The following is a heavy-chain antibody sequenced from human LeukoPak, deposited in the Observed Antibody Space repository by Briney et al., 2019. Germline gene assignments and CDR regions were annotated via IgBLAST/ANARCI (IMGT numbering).Heavy chain of an antibody. Sequence: SETLSLTCTVSGGSISSYYWSWIRQPPGKGLEWIGFIYNSGSTNYNPSLKSRVTMSVDTSKNQFSLKLSSVTAADTAEYYCARGFSGSWYFDYWGQGTLVTVSS. V-gene: IGHV4-59*01. CDR3: ARGFSGSWYFDY. J-gene: IGHJ4*02. CDR1: GGSISSYY. D-gene: IGHD6-13*01. CDR2: IYNSGST.